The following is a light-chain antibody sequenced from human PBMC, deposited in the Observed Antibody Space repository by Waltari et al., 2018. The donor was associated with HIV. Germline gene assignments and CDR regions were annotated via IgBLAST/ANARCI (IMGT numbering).Light chain of an antibody. CDR1: SSKIGNNY. Sequence: QSVLTQPPSASGTPGQRITISCSGSSSKIGNNYVHWYQHLPGTAPKLLIYRNNQRASGVPDRCSGAKSGTSASLATIGLLSEDEADYYCVTWADRSSGPVVFGGGTKVTVL. V-gene: IGLV1-47*01. CDR2: RNN. CDR3: VTWADRSSGPVV. J-gene: IGLJ2*01.